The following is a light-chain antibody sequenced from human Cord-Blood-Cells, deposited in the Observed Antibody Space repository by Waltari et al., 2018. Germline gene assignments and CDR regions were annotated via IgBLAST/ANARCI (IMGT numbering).Light chain of an antibody. CDR2: EGS. Sequence: SALTQPASLSGSPGQSITIACTGTRRDVGSVNLVSWYQQHPGKAPKLMIYEGSKRPSGVSNRFSGSKSGNTASLTISGLQAEDEADYYCCSYAGSSTYYVFGTGTKVTVL. CDR1: RRDVGSVNL. CDR3: CSYAGSSTYYV. V-gene: IGLV2-23*01. J-gene: IGLJ1*01.